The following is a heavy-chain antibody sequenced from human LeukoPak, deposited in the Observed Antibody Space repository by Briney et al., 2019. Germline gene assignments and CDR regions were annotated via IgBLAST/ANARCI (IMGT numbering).Heavy chain of an antibody. CDR3: ARDPVVPAAIRSGNWFDP. J-gene: IGHJ5*02. D-gene: IGHD2-2*02. CDR1: GGTFSSYA. CDR2: IIPILGIA. Sequence: SVKVSRKASGGTFSSYAISWVRQAPGQGLEWMGRIIPILGIANYAQKFQGRVTITADKSTSTAYMELSSLRSEDTAVYYCARDPVVPAAIRSGNWFDPWGQGTLVTVSS. V-gene: IGHV1-69*04.